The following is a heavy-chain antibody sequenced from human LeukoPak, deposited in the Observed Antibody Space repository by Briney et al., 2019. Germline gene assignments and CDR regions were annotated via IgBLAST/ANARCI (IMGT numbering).Heavy chain of an antibody. CDR2: ISGSGVST. D-gene: IGHD3-10*01. CDR3: ARDHDYGSGSLDYYYYGMDV. J-gene: IGHJ6*02. CDR1: GFTSSSYA. Sequence: AGGSLRLSCAASGFTSSSYAMSWVRQAPGKGLEWVSDISGSGVSTYYADSVKGRFTISRDNSKNTLYLQMNSLRAEDTAVYYCARDHDYGSGSLDYYYYGMDVWGQGTTVTVSS. V-gene: IGHV3-23*01.